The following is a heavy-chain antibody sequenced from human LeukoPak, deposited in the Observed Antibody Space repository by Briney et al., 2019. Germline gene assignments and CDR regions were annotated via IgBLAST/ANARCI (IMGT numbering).Heavy chain of an antibody. CDR1: GFTFSSYW. CDR2: INSDGSST. Sequence: PGGSLRLSCAASGFTFSSYWMHWVRQAPGQGLVWVSRINSDGSSTSYADSVKGRFTISRDNAKNTLYLQMNSLRAEDTAVYYCARDLHDFGDLLDYWGQGTLVTVSS. V-gene: IGHV3-74*01. J-gene: IGHJ4*02. CDR3: ARDLHDFGDLLDY. D-gene: IGHD4-17*01.